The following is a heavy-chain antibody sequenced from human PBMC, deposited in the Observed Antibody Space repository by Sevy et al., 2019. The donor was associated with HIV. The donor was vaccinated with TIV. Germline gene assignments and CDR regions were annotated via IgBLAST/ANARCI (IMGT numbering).Heavy chain of an antibody. CDR1: GGSISSNSYY. CDR2: IYYSGST. V-gene: IGHV4-39*01. J-gene: IGHJ6*03. Sequence: SETLSLTCTVSGGSISSNSYYWGWIRQPPGKGLEWIGSIYYSGSTYYNPSLKSRVTISVDTSKNQFSLKLGSVTAAETAVYYCARHISDSGSYYAYYYYYYMDVWGKGTTVTVSS. CDR3: ARHISDSGSYYAYYYYYYMDV. D-gene: IGHD1-26*01.